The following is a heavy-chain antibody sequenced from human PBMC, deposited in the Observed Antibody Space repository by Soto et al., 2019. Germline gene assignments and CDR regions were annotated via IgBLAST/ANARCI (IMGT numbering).Heavy chain of an antibody. J-gene: IGHJ4*02. CDR3: ARVSASGWHVNGRDYFDS. Sequence: QVQLVESGGGLVKPGGSLRLSCAASGFTFSNCYMAWIRQAPGKGLECLSYISSREVTIYYADSVKGRFAISRDNTKNSLDMQMSSLRDEETGVYYCARVSASGWHVNGRDYFDSWGQGTLVTVSS. D-gene: IGHD6-19*01. V-gene: IGHV3-11*01. CDR2: ISSREVTI. CDR1: GFTFSNCY.